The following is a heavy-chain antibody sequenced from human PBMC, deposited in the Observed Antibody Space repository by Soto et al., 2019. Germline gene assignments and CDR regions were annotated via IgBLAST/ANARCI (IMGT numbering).Heavy chain of an antibody. J-gene: IGHJ6*02. D-gene: IGHD5-12*01. CDR1: GGSISSYY. Sequence: PSETLSLTCTVSGGSISSYYWSWIRQPPGKGLEWIGYIYYSGSTNYNPSLKSRVTISVDRSKNQFSLKLSSVTAADTAVYYCARAHYCGYGYAMDVWGQGTTVTVSS. CDR2: IYYSGST. CDR3: ARAHYCGYGYAMDV. V-gene: IGHV4-59*12.